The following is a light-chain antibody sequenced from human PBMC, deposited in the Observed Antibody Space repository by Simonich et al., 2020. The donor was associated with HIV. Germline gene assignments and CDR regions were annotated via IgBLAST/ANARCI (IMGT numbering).Light chain of an antibody. CDR3: QSYDSSNHVI. V-gene: IGLV6-57*03. CDR1: SGSIASNY. J-gene: IGLJ2*01. CDR2: EDN. Sequence: NFMLTQPHSVSESPGKTVTISCSRSSGSIASNYVQWYQQRPGRAPTTVISEDNQRPSGVPDRFSGSIDSSSNSAPLTISGLKTEDEADYYCQSYDSSNHVIFGGGTKLTVL.